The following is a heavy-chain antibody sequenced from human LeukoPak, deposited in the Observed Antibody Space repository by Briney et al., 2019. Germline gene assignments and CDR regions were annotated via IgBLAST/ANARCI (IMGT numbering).Heavy chain of an antibody. CDR1: GFTFSSYA. Sequence: GGSLRLSCAASGFTFSSYAMRWVRQAPGKGLEWVSAISGSGENTFYADSVKGRFAIARDNSKNTLYLQMNSLRAEDTAVYYCAKGHCGGASCYGTDYWGQGTLVTVSS. J-gene: IGHJ4*02. CDR3: AKGHCGGASCYGTDY. D-gene: IGHD2-15*01. V-gene: IGHV3-23*01. CDR2: ISGSGENT.